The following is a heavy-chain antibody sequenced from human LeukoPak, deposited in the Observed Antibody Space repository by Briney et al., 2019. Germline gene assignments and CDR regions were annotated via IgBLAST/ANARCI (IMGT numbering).Heavy chain of an antibody. CDR1: GGSISSSSYY. J-gene: IGHJ6*03. Sequence: SETLSLTCTVSGGSISSSSYYWSWIRQPPGKGLEWIGYIYYSGSTNYNPSLKSRVTISVDTSKNQFPLKLSSVTAADTAVYYCARDVQNYDFWSGYHYYYYMDVWGKGTTVTVSS. D-gene: IGHD3-3*01. CDR3: ARDVQNYDFWSGYHYYYYMDV. CDR2: IYYSGST. V-gene: IGHV4-61*01.